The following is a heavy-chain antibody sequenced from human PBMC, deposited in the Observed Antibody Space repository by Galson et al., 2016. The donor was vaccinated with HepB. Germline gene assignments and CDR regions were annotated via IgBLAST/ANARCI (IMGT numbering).Heavy chain of an antibody. CDR2: ISPSSTYK. V-gene: IGHV3-11*06. J-gene: IGHJ6*03. Sequence: SLRLSCAASGFTFSDYYMSWVRQAPGKGLEWVSYISPSSTYKTNADSVRGRFSISRDDAKNSLFLQMNSLRAEDTAVYYCARETGTVWSSAMGVWGKGTTVTVSS. D-gene: IGHD1-7*01. CDR3: ARETGTVWSSAMGV. CDR1: GFTFSDYY.